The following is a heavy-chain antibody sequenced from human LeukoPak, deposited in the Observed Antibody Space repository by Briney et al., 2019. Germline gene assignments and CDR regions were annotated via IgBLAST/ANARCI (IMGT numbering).Heavy chain of an antibody. Sequence: GGSLRLSCAASGFTFSSYSMNWVRQAPGEGLGWVSYISSSSSTIYYADSVKGRFTISRDNAKNSLYLQMNSLRAEDTAVYYCARDTSRALDYWGQGTLVTVSS. V-gene: IGHV3-48*01. CDR2: ISSSSSTI. CDR3: ARDTSRALDY. J-gene: IGHJ4*02. D-gene: IGHD6-13*01. CDR1: GFTFSSYS.